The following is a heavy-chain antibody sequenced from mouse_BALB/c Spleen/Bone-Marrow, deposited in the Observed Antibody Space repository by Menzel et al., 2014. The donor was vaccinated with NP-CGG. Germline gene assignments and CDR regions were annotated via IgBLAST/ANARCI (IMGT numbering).Heavy chain of an antibody. J-gene: IGHJ2*01. D-gene: IGHD1-1*01. CDR2: IDPSNTYT. Sequence: QVQLQQSAAELARPGASVKMSCKASGYTFTSYTMQWVKQRPGRGLEWIGYIDPSNTYTDYNQKFRDKTTLTADKSSSTAYMQLTSLTSEDSAVYYCAREDIITAYFDYWGQGTTLTVSS. V-gene: IGHV1-4*02. CDR3: AREDIITAYFDY. CDR1: GYTFTSYT.